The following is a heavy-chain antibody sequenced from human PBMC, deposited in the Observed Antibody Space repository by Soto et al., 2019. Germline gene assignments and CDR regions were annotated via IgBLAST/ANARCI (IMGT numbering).Heavy chain of an antibody. V-gene: IGHV1-69*01. CDR2: IIPIFGTA. CDR1: GGTFSSYA. Sequence: QVQLVQSGAEVKKPGSSVKVSCKASGGTFSSYAISWVRQAPGQGLEWMGGIIPIFGTANYAQKFQGRVTITADESTSTAYMELSSLRSEDTAVYYCARDNAGATGYYYYGMDVWGQGTTVTVSS. CDR3: ARDNAGATGYYYYGMDV. J-gene: IGHJ6*02. D-gene: IGHD1-26*01.